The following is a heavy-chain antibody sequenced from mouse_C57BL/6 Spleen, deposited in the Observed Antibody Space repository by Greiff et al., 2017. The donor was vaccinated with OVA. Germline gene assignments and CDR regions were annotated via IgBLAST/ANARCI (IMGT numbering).Heavy chain of an antibody. CDR2: ISSGSSTI. CDR1: GFTFSDYG. Sequence: EVMLVESGGGLVKPGGSLKLSCAASGFTFSDYGMHWVRQAPEKGLEWVAYISSGSSTIYYADTVKGRFTISRDNAKNTLFLQMTRLRSEDTAMYYCARGDIYYGNLEYVDVWGTGTTVTVSS. V-gene: IGHV5-17*01. CDR3: ARGDIYYGNLEYVDV. J-gene: IGHJ1*03. D-gene: IGHD2-1*01.